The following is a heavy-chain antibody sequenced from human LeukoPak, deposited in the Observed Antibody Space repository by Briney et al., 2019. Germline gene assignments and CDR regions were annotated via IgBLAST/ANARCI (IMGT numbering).Heavy chain of an antibody. Sequence: GGSLRLSCAASGFNSSSYWMHWLRQAPGKGLAWVSRINSDESSTSYADSVKGRFTISRDNAKNTLYLQMNSLRAEDTAVYYCARISVINSVWGKGTTVTVSS. CDR1: GFNSSSYW. CDR3: ARISVINSV. D-gene: IGHD3-22*01. CDR2: INSDESST. V-gene: IGHV3-74*03. J-gene: IGHJ6*04.